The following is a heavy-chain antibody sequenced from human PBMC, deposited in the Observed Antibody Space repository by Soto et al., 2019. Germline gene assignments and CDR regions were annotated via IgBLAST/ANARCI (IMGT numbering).Heavy chain of an antibody. J-gene: IGHJ6*02. CDR3: ATYSGGSYYYYYGMDV. Sequence: ASVKVSCKVSGYTLTELSMHWVRQAPGKGLEWMGGFDPEDGETIYAQKFQGRVTMTEDTSTDTAYMELSSLRSEDTAVYYCATYSGGSYYYYYGMDVWGQGTTGTVS. D-gene: IGHD1-26*01. V-gene: IGHV1-24*01. CDR2: FDPEDGET. CDR1: GYTLTELS.